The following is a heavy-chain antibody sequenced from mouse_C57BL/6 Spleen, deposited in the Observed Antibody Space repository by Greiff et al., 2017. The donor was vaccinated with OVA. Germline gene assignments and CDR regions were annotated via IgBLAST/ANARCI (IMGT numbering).Heavy chain of an antibody. CDR3: ARFSEIRAMDY. V-gene: IGHV1-18*01. D-gene: IGHD1-1*01. CDR2: INPNNGGT. Sequence: SGPELVKPGASVKIPCKASGYTFTDYNMDWVKQSHGKSLEWIGDINPNNGGTIYNQKFKGKATLTVDKSSSTAYMELRSLTSEETAGYYCARFSEIRAMDYWGQGTSVTVSS. CDR1: GYTFTDYN. J-gene: IGHJ4*01.